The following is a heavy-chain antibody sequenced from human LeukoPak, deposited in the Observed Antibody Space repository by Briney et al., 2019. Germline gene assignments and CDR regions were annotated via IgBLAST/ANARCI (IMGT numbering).Heavy chain of an antibody. J-gene: IGHJ4*02. V-gene: IGHV3-23*01. D-gene: IGHD3-16*02. Sequence: GGSLRLSCAASGFTFSSYAMSWVRQAPGQGPEWVSGISGHSDSTYHADSVKGRFTISRDNSKNTLYLQMNSLRAEDTAVYYCAGYVWGTYRYTNYWGQGTLVTASS. CDR1: GFTFSSYA. CDR2: ISGHSDST. CDR3: AGYVWGTYRYTNY.